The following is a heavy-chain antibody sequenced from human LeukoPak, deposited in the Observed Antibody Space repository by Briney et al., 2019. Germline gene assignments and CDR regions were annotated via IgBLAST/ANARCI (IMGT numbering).Heavy chain of an antibody. CDR3: ARSGWLQFDYFDY. J-gene: IGHJ4*02. Sequence: SETLSLTCTVSGASISNYYWSWIRQPPGKGLEWIGYINYSGSTNYNPSLKSRATISVDTSKNQFSLKVTSVTAADTAVYYCARSGWLQFDYFDYWGQGTLVIVSS. D-gene: IGHD5-24*01. V-gene: IGHV4-59*01. CDR1: GASISNYY. CDR2: INYSGST.